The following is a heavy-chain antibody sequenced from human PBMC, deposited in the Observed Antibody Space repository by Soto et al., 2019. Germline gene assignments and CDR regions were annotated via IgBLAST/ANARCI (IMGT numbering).Heavy chain of an antibody. Sequence: GGSLRLSCAASGFTFSSYSMNWVRQAPGKGLEWVSYISSSSSTIYYADSVKGRFTISRDNAKNSLYLQMNSLRAEDTAVYYCASLSLLGYCSSTSCYHDAFDIWGQGTMVTVSS. CDR2: ISSSSSTI. J-gene: IGHJ3*02. D-gene: IGHD2-2*01. V-gene: IGHV3-48*01. CDR1: GFTFSSYS. CDR3: ASLSLLGYCSSTSCYHDAFDI.